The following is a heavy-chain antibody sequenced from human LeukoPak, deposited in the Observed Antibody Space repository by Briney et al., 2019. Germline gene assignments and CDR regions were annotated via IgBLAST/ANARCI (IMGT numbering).Heavy chain of an antibody. CDR3: ARDRSVTRDYYYYGMDV. V-gene: IGHV1-18*01. Sequence: ASVKVSCKASGYTFTSYGISWVRQAPGQGLEWMGWISAYSGNTNYAQKLQGRVTMATDTSTSTAYMELRSLRSDDTAVYYCARDRSVTRDYYYYGMDVWGQGTTVTVSS. CDR2: ISAYSGNT. CDR1: GYTFTSYG. J-gene: IGHJ6*02. D-gene: IGHD4-17*01.